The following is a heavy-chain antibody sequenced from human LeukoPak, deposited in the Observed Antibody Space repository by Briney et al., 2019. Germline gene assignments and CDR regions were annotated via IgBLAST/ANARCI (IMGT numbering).Heavy chain of an antibody. CDR2: ISYDGSNK. D-gene: IGHD2-15*01. CDR3: ARDEDFAYFDY. V-gene: IGHV3-30*04. Sequence: PGGSLRLSCAASGFTFSSYAMHWVRQAPGKGLEWVAVISYDGSNKYYADSVKGRFTISRDNSKNTLYLQMNSLGAEDTAVYYCARDEDFAYFDYWGQGTLVTVSS. CDR1: GFTFSSYA. J-gene: IGHJ4*02.